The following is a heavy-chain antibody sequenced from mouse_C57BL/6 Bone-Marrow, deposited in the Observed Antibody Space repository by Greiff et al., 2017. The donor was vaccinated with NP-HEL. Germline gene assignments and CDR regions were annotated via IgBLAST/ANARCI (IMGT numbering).Heavy chain of an antibody. J-gene: IGHJ2*01. Sequence: QVHVKQPGAELVRPGSSVKLSCKASGYTFTSYWMDWVKQRPGQGLEWIGNIYPSDSETHYNQKFKDKATLTVDKSSSTAYMQLSSLTSEDSAVYYCARGCGFDYWGQGPTLTVSS. CDR3: ARGCGFDY. CDR1: GYTFTSYW. CDR2: IYPSDSET. V-gene: IGHV1-61*01.